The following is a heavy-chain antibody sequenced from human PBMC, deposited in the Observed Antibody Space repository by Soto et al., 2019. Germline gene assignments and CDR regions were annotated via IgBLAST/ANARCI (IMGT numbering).Heavy chain of an antibody. CDR3: ARVHDSSGYYLPFDY. Sequence: PSETLSLTCTVSGGSISSYYWSWIRQPPGKGLEWIGYIYYSGSTNYNPSLKSRVTISVDTSKNQFSLKLSSVTAADTAVYYCARVHDSSGYYLPFDYWGQGTLDTVSS. D-gene: IGHD3-22*01. V-gene: IGHV4-59*01. J-gene: IGHJ4*02. CDR2: IYYSGST. CDR1: GGSISSYY.